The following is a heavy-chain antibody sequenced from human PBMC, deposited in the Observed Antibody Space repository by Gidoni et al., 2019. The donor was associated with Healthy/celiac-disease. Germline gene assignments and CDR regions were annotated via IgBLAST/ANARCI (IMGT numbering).Heavy chain of an antibody. V-gene: IGHV3-49*05. D-gene: IGHD2-21*02. CDR1: GFTFGDYA. Sequence: EVQLVESGGGLVKPGRSLRLSCTASGFTFGDYAMSWFRQAPGKGLGWVGFIRSKAYGGTTEYAASVKGRFTISRDDSKSIAYLQMNSLKTEDTAVYYCTTPLAYCGGDCYEAGYWGQGTLVTVSS. CDR3: TTPLAYCGGDCYEAGY. CDR2: IRSKAYGGTT. J-gene: IGHJ4*02.